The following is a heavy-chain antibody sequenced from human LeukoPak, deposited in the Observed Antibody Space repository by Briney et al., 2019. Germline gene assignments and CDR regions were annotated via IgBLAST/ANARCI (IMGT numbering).Heavy chain of an antibody. CDR3: ARLKFLEAFDI. CDR2: IYYSGST. D-gene: IGHD2/OR15-2a*01. Sequence: SETLSLTCTVSGGSISGYYWSWIRQPPGKRLEWIGYIYYSGSTNYNPSLKSRVTISVDKSKNQFSLKLSSVTAADTAVYYCARLKFLEAFDIWGQGTMVTVSS. J-gene: IGHJ3*02. V-gene: IGHV4-59*12. CDR1: GGSISGYY.